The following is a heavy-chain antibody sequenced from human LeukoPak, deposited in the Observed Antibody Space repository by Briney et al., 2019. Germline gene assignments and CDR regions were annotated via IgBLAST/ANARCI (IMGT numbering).Heavy chain of an antibody. V-gene: IGHV3-30-3*01. Sequence: GRSLRLSCAASGFTFSSYAMHWVRQAPGKGLEWVAVISYDGSNKYYADSVKGRFTISRDNSKNTLYLQMNSLRAEDTAVYYCARERSSSFAFDYWGQGTLVTVSS. CDR1: GFTFSSYA. CDR2: ISYDGSNK. CDR3: ARERSSSFAFDY. D-gene: IGHD6-6*01. J-gene: IGHJ4*02.